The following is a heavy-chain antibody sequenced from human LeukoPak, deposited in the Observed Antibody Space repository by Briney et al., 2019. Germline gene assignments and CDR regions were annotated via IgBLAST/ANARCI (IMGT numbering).Heavy chain of an antibody. CDR1: GGSISSYY. J-gene: IGHJ3*02. CDR3: ASLPLLRGAFDI. D-gene: IGHD2/OR15-2a*01. Sequence: SETLSLTCTVSGGSISSYYWSWIRQPAGKGLEWIGRIYTSGSTNYNPSLKSRVTMSVDTSKNQFSLKLSSVTAADTAVYYCASLPLLRGAFDIWGQGTMVTVSS. V-gene: IGHV4-4*07. CDR2: IYTSGST.